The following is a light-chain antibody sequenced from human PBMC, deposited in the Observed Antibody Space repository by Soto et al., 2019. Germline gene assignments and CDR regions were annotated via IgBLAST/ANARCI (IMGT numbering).Light chain of an antibody. CDR1: QNINTY. CDR2: AAS. Sequence: DIQMTQSPSSLSASVGDRVTITCRASQNINTYLNWYQQKPGKAPNLLIYAASSLQSGVLSRFSGSGSGTDFTLTISSLHPEDFATYYCQQSYSTPQTFGHGTKVEVK. J-gene: IGKJ1*01. V-gene: IGKV1-39*01. CDR3: QQSYSTPQT.